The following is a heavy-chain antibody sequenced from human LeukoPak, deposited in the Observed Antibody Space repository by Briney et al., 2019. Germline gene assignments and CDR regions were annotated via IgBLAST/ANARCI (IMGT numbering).Heavy chain of an antibody. V-gene: IGHV4-61*01. D-gene: IGHD3-22*01. CDR3: ARGRRRNYYDSSGYYFNWFDP. CDR2: VYYSGST. Sequence: SETLSLTCTVSGGSVSSGSYYWSWIRQPPGKGLEWIGYVYYSGSTNYNPSLKSRVTISVDTSKNQFSLKLSSVTAADTAVYYCARGRRRNYYDSSGYYFNWFDPWGQGTLVTVSS. CDR1: GGSVSSGSYY. J-gene: IGHJ5*02.